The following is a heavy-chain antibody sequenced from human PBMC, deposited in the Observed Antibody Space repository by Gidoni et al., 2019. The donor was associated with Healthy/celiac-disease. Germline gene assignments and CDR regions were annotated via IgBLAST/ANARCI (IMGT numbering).Heavy chain of an antibody. CDR1: GFPFSSYS. Sequence: EVQLVESGGGLVKPGGSLRLSCAASGFPFSSYSMNWVRQAPGKGLEGVSSISSSSSYIYYADSVKGRFTISRDNAKNSLYLQMNSLRAEDTAVYYCARDVSGNGAFDIWGQGTMVTVSS. J-gene: IGHJ3*02. CDR2: ISSSSSYI. V-gene: IGHV3-21*01. D-gene: IGHD1-1*01. CDR3: ARDVSGNGAFDI.